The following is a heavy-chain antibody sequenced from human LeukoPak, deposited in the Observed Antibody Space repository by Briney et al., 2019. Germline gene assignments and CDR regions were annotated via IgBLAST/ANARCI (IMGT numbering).Heavy chain of an antibody. CDR3: ADTKTFYYETSSYPYYYYYYYMNV. V-gene: IGHV3-48*01. D-gene: IGHD3-22*01. Sequence: GGSLRLSCAASGFTFSDYSMNWVRQAPGQGLEWISYIDPSSATVYYADSVKGRFTVSRDNAKKSLYLQMNSLRVEDSAVYYCADTKTFYYETSSYPYYYYYYYMNVWGRGTTVTVSS. CDR1: GFTFSDYS. CDR2: IDPSSATV. J-gene: IGHJ6*03.